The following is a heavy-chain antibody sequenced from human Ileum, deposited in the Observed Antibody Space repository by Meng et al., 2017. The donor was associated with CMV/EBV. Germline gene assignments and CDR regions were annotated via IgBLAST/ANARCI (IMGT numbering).Heavy chain of an antibody. D-gene: IGHD2-2*01. V-gene: IGHV5-51*01. CDR1: GHTFTRHG. CDR3: ARPRFSTLMAPPDY. CDR2: IYPGDSDT. Sequence: GSGHTFTRHGLGGVRQMPGKGLEWMGIIYPGDSDTRYSPSFQGQVTISADKSISTAYLQWSSLKASDTAMYYCARPRFSTLMAPPDYWGQGTLVTVSS. J-gene: IGHJ4*02.